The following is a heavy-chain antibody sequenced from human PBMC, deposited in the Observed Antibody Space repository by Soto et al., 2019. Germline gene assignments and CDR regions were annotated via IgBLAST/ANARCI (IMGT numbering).Heavy chain of an antibody. J-gene: IGHJ5*02. CDR1: GYTFTSYG. CDR3: ARAITIFGVVTEPLWFDP. V-gene: IGHV1-18*04. Sequence: ASVKVSCKASGYTFTSYGISWVRQAPGQGREWMGWISAYNGNTNYAQKLQGRVTMTTDTSTSTAYMELRSLRSDDTAVYYCARAITIFGVVTEPLWFDPWGHGXLVTVSS. D-gene: IGHD3-3*01. CDR2: ISAYNGNT.